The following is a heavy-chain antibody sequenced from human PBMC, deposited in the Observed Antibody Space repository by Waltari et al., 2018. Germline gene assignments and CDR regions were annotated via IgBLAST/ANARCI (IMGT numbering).Heavy chain of an antibody. V-gene: IGHV1-2*02. J-gene: IGHJ6*02. D-gene: IGHD3-10*01. CDR1: GYSFTNY. CDR3: ARPMVRGVKQYDGMDV. CDR2: INPNRGGT. Sequence: QVQLVQSGAEVKKPGASVKVSCKASGYSFTNYMHWVRQAPGQGLEWMGRINPNRGGTQYAQRCQGRVTMTKETSISAAYMELSRLRSDDTAVYYCARPMVRGVKQYDGMDVWGQGTTVTVSS.